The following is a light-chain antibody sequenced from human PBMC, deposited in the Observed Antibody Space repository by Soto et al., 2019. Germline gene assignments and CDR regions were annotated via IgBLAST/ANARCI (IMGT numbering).Light chain of an antibody. CDR1: SSDVGAYNL. CDR2: RDN. J-gene: IGLJ2*01. CDR3: ATWDDSVIGVV. V-gene: IGLV2-14*01. Sequence: QSALTQPASVSGSPGQSITISCTGTSSDVGAYNLVSWYQHLPDKAPKLLIYRDNRRPSGVPDRFSGSKSGTSASLAISGLRSDDEADYYCATWDDSVIGVVFGGGTKLTVL.